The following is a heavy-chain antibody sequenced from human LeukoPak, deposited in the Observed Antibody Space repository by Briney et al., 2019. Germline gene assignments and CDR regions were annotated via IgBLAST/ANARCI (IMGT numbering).Heavy chain of an antibody. CDR1: GGSISSSSYY. V-gene: IGHV4-39*07. CDR2: IYYSGST. D-gene: IGHD3-16*02. CDR3: ARLTYYDYVWGSYLPVFDY. Sequence: SETLSLTCTVSGGSISSSSYYWGWIRQPPGKGLEWIGSIYYSGSTYCNPSLKSRVTISVDTSKNQFSLKLSSVTAADTAVYYCARLTYYDYVWGSYLPVFDYWGQGTLVTVSS. J-gene: IGHJ4*02.